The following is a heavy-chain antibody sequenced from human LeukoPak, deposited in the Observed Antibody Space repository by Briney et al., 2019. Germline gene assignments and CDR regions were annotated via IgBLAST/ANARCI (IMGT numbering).Heavy chain of an antibody. Sequence: GGSLRLSCAASGFTFDDYGMSWVRQAPGKGLEWVSAISGSASSTYHADSVKGRFTISRDSAKNSLYLQMNSLRAEDTAVYYCAELGISMIGGVWGKGTTVTISS. CDR2: ISGSASST. CDR1: GFTFDDYG. CDR3: AELGISMIGGV. V-gene: IGHV3-23*01. D-gene: IGHD3-10*02. J-gene: IGHJ6*04.